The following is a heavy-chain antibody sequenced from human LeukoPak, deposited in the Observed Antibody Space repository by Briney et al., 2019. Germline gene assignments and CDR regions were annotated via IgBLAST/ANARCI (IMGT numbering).Heavy chain of an antibody. CDR2: IRGSGGGSS. CDR3: AKTTGDTYKGYFDY. V-gene: IGHV3-23*01. D-gene: IGHD2-21*02. CDR1: EFIFSNYA. J-gene: IGHJ4*02. Sequence: EGPLRLSWAASEFIFSNYAMSLRRQAPRNRLEWVSIIRGSGGGSSNYSVSVQGQFTISRFITKTTLHLHIKSLRDTDTAVYYCAKTTGDTYKGYFDYWGQGTMVTAAS.